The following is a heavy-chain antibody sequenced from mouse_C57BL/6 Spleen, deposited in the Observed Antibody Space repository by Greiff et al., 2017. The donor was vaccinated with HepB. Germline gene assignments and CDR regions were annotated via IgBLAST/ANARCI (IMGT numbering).Heavy chain of an antibody. CDR1: GYTFTDYY. Sequence: EVQLQQSGPELVKPGASVKISCKASGYTFTDYYMNWVKQSHGKSLEWIGDINPNNGGTSYNQKFKGKATLTVDKSSSTAYMELRSLTSEDSAVYDCARRFHYYGSSYGDYWGQGTTLTVSS. J-gene: IGHJ2*01. CDR3: ARRFHYYGSSYGDY. D-gene: IGHD1-1*01. CDR2: INPNNGGT. V-gene: IGHV1-26*01.